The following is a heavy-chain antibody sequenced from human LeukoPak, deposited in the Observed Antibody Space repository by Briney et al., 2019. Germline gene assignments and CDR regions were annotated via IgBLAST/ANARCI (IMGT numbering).Heavy chain of an antibody. Sequence: SETLSLTCTVSGCSISNYYLNWIRQPPGKGLEWIGYVYYSGSTNYNPPLKSRVTISVDTSKNQFSLKLSSVTAADTAVYYCARGAPSSGSLHYVDYWGQGTLVTVYS. D-gene: IGHD3-22*01. CDR3: ARGAPSSGSLHYVDY. V-gene: IGHV4-59*01. CDR2: VYYSGST. CDR1: GCSISNYY. J-gene: IGHJ4*02.